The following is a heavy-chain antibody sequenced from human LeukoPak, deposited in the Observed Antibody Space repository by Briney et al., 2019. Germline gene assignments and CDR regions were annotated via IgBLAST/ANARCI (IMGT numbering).Heavy chain of an antibody. CDR2: IYYSGST. J-gene: IGHJ4*02. V-gene: IGHV4-61*01. Sequence: SETLSLTCNVSGGSVSSGSYYWSWIRQPPGKGLEWIGYIYYSGSTNYNPSLKSRVTISVDTSKNQFSLKLSSVTAADTAVYYCARVSPGIASYFDYWGQGTLVTVSS. CDR1: GGSVSSGSYY. D-gene: IGHD6-13*01. CDR3: ARVSPGIASYFDY.